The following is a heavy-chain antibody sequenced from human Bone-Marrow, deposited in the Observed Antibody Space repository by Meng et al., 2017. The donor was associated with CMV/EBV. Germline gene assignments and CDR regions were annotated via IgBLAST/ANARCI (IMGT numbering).Heavy chain of an antibody. Sequence: ASVKVSCKASGYTFTGYYMHWVRQAPGQGLEWMGWINPNSGGTNYAQKFQGRVTMTRDTSISTAYMELSRLRSDDTAVYYCARDAGYCSSTSCLNFDYWGQGTLVTVSS. D-gene: IGHD2-2*01. CDR3: ARDAGYCSSTSCLNFDY. CDR1: GYTFTGYY. J-gene: IGHJ4*02. CDR2: INPNSGGT. V-gene: IGHV1-2*02.